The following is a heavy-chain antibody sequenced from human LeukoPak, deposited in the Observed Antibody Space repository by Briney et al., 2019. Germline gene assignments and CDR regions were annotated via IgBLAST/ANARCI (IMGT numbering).Heavy chain of an antibody. Sequence: SETLSLTCTVSGGSISSDYWSWIRQPPGKGLEWIGYIYYSGSTNYNPSLESRVTISVDTSKNQFSLTLSSVTAADTAVYYCARLASLSTIAHRGRTWVDPWGQGTLVTVSS. V-gene: IGHV4-59*01. J-gene: IGHJ5*02. CDR1: GGSISSDY. CDR2: IYYSGST. D-gene: IGHD4/OR15-4a*01. CDR3: ARLASLSTIAHRGRTWVDP.